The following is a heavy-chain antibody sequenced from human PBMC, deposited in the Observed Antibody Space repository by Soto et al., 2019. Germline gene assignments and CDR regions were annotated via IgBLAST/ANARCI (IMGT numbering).Heavy chain of an antibody. CDR1: GFTFNSSA. Sequence: EVQLLEAGGGLVQPGGSLRLSCAASGFTFNSSAMSWVRQAPGKGLEWVSTTCGGAGSTYYADSVKGRFTIARDNSKNTLYLQMNSLRADDTAVYYCAKGRYRIGCYDPDFDYWGQGTLVTVSS. J-gene: IGHJ4*02. D-gene: IGHD6-19*01. CDR3: AKGRYRIGCYDPDFDY. CDR2: TCGGAGST. V-gene: IGHV3-23*01.